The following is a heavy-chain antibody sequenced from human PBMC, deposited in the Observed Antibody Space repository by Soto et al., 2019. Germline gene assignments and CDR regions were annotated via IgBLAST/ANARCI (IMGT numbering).Heavy chain of an antibody. J-gene: IGHJ6*02. CDR2: LYTEGTT. Sequence: GSLRLSCVASGLTVSHNYMAWVRQAPEMGLEWVSILYTEGTTYYADSVKGRFTISRDSSKNTLFLQMDSLRAEDTAVYYCVRPRPSGENYGMDVWGQGTAVTVSS. D-gene: IGHD3-16*01. CDR1: GLTVSHNY. CDR3: VRPRPSGENYGMDV. V-gene: IGHV3-53*01.